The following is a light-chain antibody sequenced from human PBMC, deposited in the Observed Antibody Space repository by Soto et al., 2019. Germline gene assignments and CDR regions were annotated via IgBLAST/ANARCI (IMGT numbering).Light chain of an antibody. CDR3: QQRSNWPRT. CDR1: QSVSSY. J-gene: IGKJ1*01. CDR2: DAS. V-gene: IGKV3-11*01. Sequence: EIVLTQSPATLSLSPGERATLSCRASQSVSSYLAWYQHKPGQAPRLLIYDASNRASGVPARFSGSGSGTDFTLTVSSLEPEDFAVYYCQQRSNWPRTVGQGTKVDIK.